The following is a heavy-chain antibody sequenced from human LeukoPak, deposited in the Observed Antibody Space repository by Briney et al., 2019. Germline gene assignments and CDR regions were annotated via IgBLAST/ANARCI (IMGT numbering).Heavy chain of an antibody. CDR3: ARSTVTTYLFDY. J-gene: IGHJ4*02. Sequence: PSETLSLTCTVSGDSISSYYWSWIRQPPGKGLEWIGYIYYSGSTNYNPSLKSRVTISVDTSKNQFSLKLSSVTAADTAVYYCARSTVTTYLFDYWGQGTLVTVSS. V-gene: IGHV4-59*01. CDR1: GDSISSYY. D-gene: IGHD4-17*01. CDR2: IYYSGST.